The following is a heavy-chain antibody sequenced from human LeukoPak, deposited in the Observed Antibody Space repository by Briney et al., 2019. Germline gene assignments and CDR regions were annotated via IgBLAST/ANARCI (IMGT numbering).Heavy chain of an antibody. J-gene: IGHJ3*02. V-gene: IGHV5-51*01. CDR2: IYPGDSDT. Sequence: GESLKISCKGSGYSFTSYWIGRVRQMPGKGLEWMGIIYPGDSDTRYSPSFQGQVTISADKSISTAYLQWSSLKASDTAMYYCARPRTYCSSTSCYSLGRAAFDIWGQGTMVTVSS. D-gene: IGHD2-2*01. CDR3: ARPRTYCSSTSCYSLGRAAFDI. CDR1: GYSFTSYW.